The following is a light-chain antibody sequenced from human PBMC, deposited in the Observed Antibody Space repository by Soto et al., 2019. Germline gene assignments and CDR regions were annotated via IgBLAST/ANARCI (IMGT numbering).Light chain of an antibody. J-gene: IGLJ2*01. V-gene: IGLV1-44*01. Sequence: QSVLTQPPSASGTPGQRVTISCSGSSSNIGSNTVNWYQQLPGTAHKLLIYSNNKRPSGVPDRFSGSKSGTSASLAISGLQSEDEADYYCAALDDSLNGVVFGGETKLTVL. CDR3: AALDDSLNGVV. CDR1: SSNIGSNT. CDR2: SNN.